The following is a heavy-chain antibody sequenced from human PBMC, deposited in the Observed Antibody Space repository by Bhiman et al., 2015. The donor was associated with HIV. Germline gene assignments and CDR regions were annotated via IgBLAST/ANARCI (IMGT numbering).Heavy chain of an antibody. CDR1: GFTFSSYT. Sequence: VQLVESGGGQVKPGGSLRLSCAASGFTFSSYTMHWVRQAPGKGLEWVSITSYDGTDTYYADSAKGRFTISRDNSKNTLYLEMSRLTTDDTAIYYCAKTGYCSSATCFDAFDLWGQGTVVTVSS. CDR2: TSYDGTDT. V-gene: IGHV3-30-3*02. CDR3: AKTGYCSSATCFDAFDL. D-gene: IGHD2-2*01. J-gene: IGHJ3*01.